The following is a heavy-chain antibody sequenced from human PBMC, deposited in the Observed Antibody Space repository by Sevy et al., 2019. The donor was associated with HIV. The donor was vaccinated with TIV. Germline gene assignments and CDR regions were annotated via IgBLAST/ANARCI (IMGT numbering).Heavy chain of an antibody. CDR1: GGSISSSSYY. V-gene: IGHV4-39*01. CDR3: ARHLSTRYYGMDV. J-gene: IGHJ6*02. Sequence: SETLSLTCTVSGGSISSSSYYWGWIRQPPGKGLEWIGSIYYSGSTYYNPSLKSRVTISVDTSKNQFSLKLSSVTAADTAVHYCARHLSTRYYGMDVWGQGTTVTVSS. CDR2: IYYSGST.